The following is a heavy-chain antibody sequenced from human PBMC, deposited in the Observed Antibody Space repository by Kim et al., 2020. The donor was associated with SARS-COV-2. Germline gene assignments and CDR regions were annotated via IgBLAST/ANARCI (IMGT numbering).Heavy chain of an antibody. D-gene: IGHD4-17*01. Sequence: ASVKVSCKVSGYTLTELSMHWVRQAPGKGLEWMGGFDPEDGETIYAQKFQGRVTMTEDTSTDTAYMELSSLRSEDTAVYYFATAQTVYGDYDASYYSYGMAVWGQGTTVTVSS. V-gene: IGHV1-24*01. J-gene: IGHJ6*02. CDR1: GYTLTELS. CDR2: FDPEDGET. CDR3: ATAQTVYGDYDASYYSYGMAV.